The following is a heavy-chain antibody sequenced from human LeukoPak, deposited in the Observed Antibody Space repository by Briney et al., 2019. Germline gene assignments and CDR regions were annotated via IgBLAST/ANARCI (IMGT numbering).Heavy chain of an antibody. CDR2: IYYSGST. D-gene: IGHD1-26*01. Sequence: SETLSLTCTVSGGAISSSSYYWGWIRQPPGKGLEWIGSIYYSGSTYYNPSLKSRVTISVDTSRNQLSLKLSSVTAADTAVYYCARPPAELPHYDAFDIWGKGTTVTVSS. J-gene: IGHJ3*02. CDR3: ARPPAELPHYDAFDI. V-gene: IGHV4-39*07. CDR1: GGAISSSSYY.